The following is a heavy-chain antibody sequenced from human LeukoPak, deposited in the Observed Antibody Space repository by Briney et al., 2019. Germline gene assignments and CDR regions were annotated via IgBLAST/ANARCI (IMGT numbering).Heavy chain of an antibody. Sequence: SETLSLTCAVYGGSFSGYYWSWTRQPPGKGLEWIGEINHSGSTNYNPSLKSRVTISVDTSKNQFSLKLSSVTAADTAVYYCARGWRWLQLHAFDIWGQGTMVTVSS. D-gene: IGHD5-24*01. CDR3: ARGWRWLQLHAFDI. J-gene: IGHJ3*02. CDR2: INHSGST. V-gene: IGHV4-34*01. CDR1: GGSFSGYY.